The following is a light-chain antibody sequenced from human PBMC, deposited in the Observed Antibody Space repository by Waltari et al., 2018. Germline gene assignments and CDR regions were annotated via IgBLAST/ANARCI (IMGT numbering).Light chain of an antibody. CDR2: EAS. Sequence: DIQMTQSQSSLSASVGDRVTITCPASQSISSYVNWYKQKPGKATKLLIYEASSLASGVPSRVSGSGSGTDFTLTISSLQPEDFAAYYCQQNYSTPWTFGQGTKVEIK. J-gene: IGKJ1*01. CDR1: QSISSY. V-gene: IGKV1-39*01. CDR3: QQNYSTPWT.